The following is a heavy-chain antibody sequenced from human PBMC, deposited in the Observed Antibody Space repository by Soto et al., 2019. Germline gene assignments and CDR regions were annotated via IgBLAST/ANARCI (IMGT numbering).Heavy chain of an antibody. J-gene: IGHJ4*02. CDR2: IYHSGST. CDR3: AGTIFGVVKYFDY. V-gene: IGHV4-38-2*01. Sequence: SETLSLTCAVSGYSISSGYYWGWIRQPPGKGLEWIGSIYHSGSTYYNPSLKSRVTISVDTSKNQFSLKLSSVTAADTAVYYCAGTIFGVVKYFDYWGQGNLVTVSS. CDR1: GYSISSGYY. D-gene: IGHD3-3*01.